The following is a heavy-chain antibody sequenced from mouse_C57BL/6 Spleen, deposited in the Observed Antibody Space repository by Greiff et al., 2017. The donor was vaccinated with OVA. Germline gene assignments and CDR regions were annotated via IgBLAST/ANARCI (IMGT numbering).Heavy chain of an antibody. CDR3: AREGGRSRAMGD. J-gene: IGHJ4*01. CDR1: GYTFTGYW. D-gene: IGHD1-1*01. Sequence: VQLQQSGAELMKPGASVQLSCKATGYTFTGYWIEWVKQRPGHGLEWIGEILPGSGSTHYNEKFKGKATFTADTSSNTADMQLSSLTTEDSAIYYCAREGGRSRAMGDWGQGTSVTVAT. V-gene: IGHV1-9*01. CDR2: ILPGSGST.